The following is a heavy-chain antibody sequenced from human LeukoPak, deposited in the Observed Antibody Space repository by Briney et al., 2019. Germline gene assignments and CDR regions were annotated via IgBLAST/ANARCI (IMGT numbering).Heavy chain of an antibody. CDR3: ARGPASRRDGYNLNY. D-gene: IGHD5-24*01. V-gene: IGHV3-53*01. J-gene: IGHJ4*02. Sequence: GGSLRLSCAASGFTFSSYAMSWVRQAPGKGLEWVSVIYSGGSTYYADSVKGRFTISRDNSKNTLYLQMNSLRAEDTAVYYCARGPASRRDGYNLNYWGQGTLVTVSS. CDR1: GFTFSSYA. CDR2: IYSGGST.